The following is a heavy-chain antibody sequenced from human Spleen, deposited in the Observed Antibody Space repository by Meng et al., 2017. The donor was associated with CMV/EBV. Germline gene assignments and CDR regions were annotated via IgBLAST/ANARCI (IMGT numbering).Heavy chain of an antibody. Sequence: SGYIFNTYGITGVRHAPGQGLESMGWISAYNSHTNFAQKVQDRVTMTTDTSTSTAYMELRSLRPDDTAVYYCARGGAYGANSLSDFWGQGTLVTVSS. J-gene: IGHJ4*02. V-gene: IGHV1-18*01. D-gene: IGHD4-23*01. CDR1: GYIFNTYG. CDR3: ARGGAYGANSLSDF. CDR2: ISAYNSHT.